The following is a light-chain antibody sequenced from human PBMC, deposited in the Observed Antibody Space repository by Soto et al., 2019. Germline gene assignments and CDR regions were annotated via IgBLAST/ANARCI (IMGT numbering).Light chain of an antibody. CDR3: HQTYHTPPT. CDR2: GAS. Sequence: ETVMTQSPATPSVSPGERATLSCRASQSVVSDLAWYQQKSGQAPRLLIFGASNRATGIPDRFGGSGSGTSFTLTISSLQPEDFATYYCHQTYHTPPTFGQGTKVDI. J-gene: IGKJ1*01. V-gene: IGKV3-15*01. CDR1: QSVVSD.